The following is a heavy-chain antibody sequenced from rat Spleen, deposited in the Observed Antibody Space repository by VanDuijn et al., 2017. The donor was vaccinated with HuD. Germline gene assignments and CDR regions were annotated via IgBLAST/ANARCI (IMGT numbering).Heavy chain of an antibody. Sequence: EVQLVESGGGLVQPGRSLKLSCAASGITFSDYYMAWVRQAPRKGLEWVASISPSGGSTYYRDSVEGRFTVSRDKAKSTLYLQMDSLGSEDTATYYCARRHYGYTDYFDYWGQGVMVTVSS. D-gene: IGHD1-11*01. V-gene: IGHV5-25*01. CDR3: ARRHYGYTDYFDY. J-gene: IGHJ2*01. CDR1: GITFSDYY. CDR2: ISPSGGST.